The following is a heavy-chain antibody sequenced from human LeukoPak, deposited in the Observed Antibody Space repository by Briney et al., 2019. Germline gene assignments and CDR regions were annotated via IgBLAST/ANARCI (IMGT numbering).Heavy chain of an antibody. CDR1: GYTFTSYD. Sequence: ASVKVSCKASGYTFTSYDINWVRQAPGQGLEWMGWMNPNSGNTGYAQKFQGRVTMTRNTSISTAYMELSSLRSEDTAVYYCARDLTPYYYDSSGYYLNWGQGTLVTVSS. CDR2: MNPNSGNT. J-gene: IGHJ4*02. CDR3: ARDLTPYYYDSSGYYLN. D-gene: IGHD3-22*01. V-gene: IGHV1-8*01.